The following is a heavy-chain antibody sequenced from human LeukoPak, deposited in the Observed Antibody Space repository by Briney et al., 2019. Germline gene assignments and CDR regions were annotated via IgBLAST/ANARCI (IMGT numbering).Heavy chain of an antibody. V-gene: IGHV1-3*01. J-gene: IGHJ1*01. CDR3: ANAKVAGGFQYFQH. D-gene: IGHD6-19*01. CDR1: GYTFTSYA. Sequence: ASVKVSCKASGYTFTSYAMHWVRQAPGQRLEWMGSIDGGNGNTEYSQTFQGRVTFTRDTSASTGYMELSSLRSEDTAVYFCANAKVAGGFQYFQHWGQGTLVSVSA. CDR2: IDGGNGNT.